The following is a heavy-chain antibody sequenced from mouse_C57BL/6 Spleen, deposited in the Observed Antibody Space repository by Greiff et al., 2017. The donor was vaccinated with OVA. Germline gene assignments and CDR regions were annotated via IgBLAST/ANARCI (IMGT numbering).Heavy chain of an antibody. Sequence: EVHLVESEGGLVQPGSSLKLSCTASGFTFSDYYMAWVRQVPEKGLEWVANINYDGSSTYYLDSLKSRFIISSDNAKNILYLQMSSLKSEDTATYYCARDTLGRAFDYWGQGTTLTVSS. V-gene: IGHV5-16*01. CDR1: GFTFSDYY. J-gene: IGHJ2*01. CDR3: ARDTLGRAFDY. CDR2: INYDGSST. D-gene: IGHD4-1*01.